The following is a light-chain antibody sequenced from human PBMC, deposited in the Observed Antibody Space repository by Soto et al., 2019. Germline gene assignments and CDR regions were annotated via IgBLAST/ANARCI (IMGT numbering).Light chain of an antibody. V-gene: IGLV1-44*01. CDR1: GSNIGSNT. Sequence: QSVLTQSPSASGTPGQRVTISCSGSGSNIGSNTVNWYQHLPGTAPKLLIYSNSQRPSGVPDRFSASKSGTSASLAISGLQSEDGADYYCAAWDDSLNGYVFGTGTKVTVL. CDR2: SNS. CDR3: AAWDDSLNGYV. J-gene: IGLJ1*01.